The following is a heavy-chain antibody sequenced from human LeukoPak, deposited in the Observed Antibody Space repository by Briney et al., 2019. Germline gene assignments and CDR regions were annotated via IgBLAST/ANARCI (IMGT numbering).Heavy chain of an antibody. V-gene: IGHV1-24*01. J-gene: IGHJ4*02. D-gene: IGHD3-22*01. CDR1: GYTFTGYY. CDR3: ATVNYYYDSSGYHDY. Sequence: ASVKVSCKASGYTFTGYYMHWVRQAPGKGLEWMGGFDPEDVKTIYAQKFQGRVTMTEDTSADTAYMELSSLRSEDTAVYYCATVNYYYDSSGYHDYWGQGTLVTVSS. CDR2: FDPEDVKT.